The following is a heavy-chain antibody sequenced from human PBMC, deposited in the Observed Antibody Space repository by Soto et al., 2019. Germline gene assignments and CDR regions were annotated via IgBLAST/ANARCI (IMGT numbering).Heavy chain of an antibody. CDR1: GGTFSTFG. CDR3: ARTAPMDAGDKYYYDF. V-gene: IGHV1-69*01. Sequence: QVQLVQSGAEVKKTGSSVKVSCKTSGGTFSTFGISWVRQAPGQGLEWMGGIIPFFVTAEYSQKFEDRITITADESTNTVYMDLRSLTSEDTAIYYCARTAPMDAGDKYYYDFWGHGALVTVSS. CDR2: IIPFFVTA. D-gene: IGHD3-16*01. J-gene: IGHJ4*01.